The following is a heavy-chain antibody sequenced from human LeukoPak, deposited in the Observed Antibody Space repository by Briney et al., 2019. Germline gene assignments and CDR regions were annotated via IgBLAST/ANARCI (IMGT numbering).Heavy chain of an antibody. Sequence: SETLSLTCAVYGGSFSGYYWSWIRQPPGKGLEWIGEINHSGSTNYNPSLKSRVTISVDTSKNQFSLKLSSVTAADTAVYYCARAHGTYYYDSSGYYYFDYWGQGTLVTVSS. CDR2: INHSGST. CDR3: ARAHGTYYYDSSGYYYFDY. CDR1: GGSFSGYY. V-gene: IGHV4-34*01. J-gene: IGHJ4*02. D-gene: IGHD3-22*01.